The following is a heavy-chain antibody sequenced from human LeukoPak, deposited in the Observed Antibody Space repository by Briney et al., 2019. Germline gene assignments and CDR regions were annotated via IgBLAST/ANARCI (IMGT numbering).Heavy chain of an antibody. D-gene: IGHD1-26*01. V-gene: IGHV3-23*01. CDR3: AKENPVGGTNYFDY. CDR1: GFTFSSYP. Sequence: PGGSLRLSCAASGFTFSSYPMSWVRQAPGKGLEWVSAITGSGDSTFYADPVKGRFTISRDNSKNTLHLQMNTLRAEDTAVYYCAKENPVGGTNYFDYWGQGTLVSVSS. CDR2: ITGSGDST. J-gene: IGHJ4*02.